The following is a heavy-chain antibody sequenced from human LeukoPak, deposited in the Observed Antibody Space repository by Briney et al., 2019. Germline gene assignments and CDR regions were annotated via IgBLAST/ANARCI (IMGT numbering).Heavy chain of an antibody. V-gene: IGHV1-2*02. Sequence: ASVTVSFTASGYTFTVYYMHWVRQAPGQGLEWMGWINPNSGGTNYAQKFQGRVTMTRDTSISTAYMELSRLRSDDTAVYYCARDLELLTNTYYFDYWGQGTLVTVSS. D-gene: IGHD1-7*01. CDR2: INPNSGGT. CDR3: ARDLELLTNTYYFDY. J-gene: IGHJ4*02. CDR1: GYTFTVYY.